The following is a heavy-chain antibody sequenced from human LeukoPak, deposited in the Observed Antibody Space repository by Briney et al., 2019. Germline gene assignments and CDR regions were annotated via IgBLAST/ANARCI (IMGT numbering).Heavy chain of an antibody. CDR2: INPNSGGT. CDR3: ARQGSSSWTPGGYYYYYGMDV. D-gene: IGHD6-13*01. CDR1: GYTFTGYY. V-gene: IGHV1-2*04. J-gene: IGHJ6*02. Sequence: ASVKVSCKASGYTFTGYYMHWVRQAPGQGLEWMGWINPNSGGTNYAQKFQGWVTMTRDTSISTAYMELSRLRSDDTAVYYCARQGSSSWTPGGYYYYYGMDVWGQGTTVTVFS.